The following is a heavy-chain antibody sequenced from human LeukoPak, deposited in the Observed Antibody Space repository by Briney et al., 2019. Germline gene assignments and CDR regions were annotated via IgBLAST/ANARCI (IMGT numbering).Heavy chain of an antibody. CDR1: GFIFSSYE. J-gene: IGHJ4*02. CDR2: ISPGGDAT. V-gene: IGHV3-48*03. Sequence: GGSLRLSCAASGFIFSSYEMNWVRQAPGKGLEWVSYISPGGDATYFADSVRGRFTISRDNAKNSLYLQMNSLTAEDAAVYYCAGGLDIAVAGPGGYFDYWGQGTLVTVSS. D-gene: IGHD6-19*01. CDR3: AGGLDIAVAGPGGYFDY.